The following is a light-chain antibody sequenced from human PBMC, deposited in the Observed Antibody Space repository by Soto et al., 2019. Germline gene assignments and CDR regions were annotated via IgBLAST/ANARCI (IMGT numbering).Light chain of an antibody. Sequence: EIVLTQSPGTLSVSPGERATLSCRASHSVSKNLAWYQHKPGQAHRLLIYDASNSATGIPARFSGSGSGTGFTFTISSLQSEDFAVDFCQQYKNETPLTFGGGTQV. J-gene: IGKJ4*01. CDR2: DAS. V-gene: IGKV3D-15*01. CDR1: HSVSKN. CDR3: QQYKNETPLT.